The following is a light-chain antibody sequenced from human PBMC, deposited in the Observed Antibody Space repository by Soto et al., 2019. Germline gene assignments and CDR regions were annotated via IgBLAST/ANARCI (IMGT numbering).Light chain of an antibody. CDR1: QSVSSN. V-gene: IGKV3-15*01. CDR3: QQYNNWWT. CDR2: GAS. J-gene: IGKJ1*01. Sequence: EIVMTQSPATLSVSPGERATLSCRASQSVSSNLAWYQQKPGQAPRLLIYGASTRATGIPARFSGSGSGTEFTLTISSLQSEGFAVYYCQQYNNWWTFGQGTKVELK.